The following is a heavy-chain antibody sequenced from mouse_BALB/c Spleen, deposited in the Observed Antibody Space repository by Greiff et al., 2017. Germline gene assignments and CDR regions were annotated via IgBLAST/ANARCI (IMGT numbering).Heavy chain of an antibody. Sequence: VQLQQSGAELVRSGASVKLSCTASGFNIKDYYMHWVKQRPEQGLEWIGWIDPENGDTEYAPKFQGKATMTADTSSNTAYLQLSSLTSEDTAVYYCNAGRGNAMDYWGQGTSVTVSS. CDR3: NAGRGNAMDY. CDR2: IDPENGDT. V-gene: IGHV14-4*02. J-gene: IGHJ4*01. CDR1: GFNIKDYY.